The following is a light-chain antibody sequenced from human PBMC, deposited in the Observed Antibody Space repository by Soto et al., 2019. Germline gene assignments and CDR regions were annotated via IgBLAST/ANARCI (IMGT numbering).Light chain of an antibody. V-gene: IGLV1-40*01. J-gene: IGLJ1*01. Sequence: QSVLTQPPSVSGAPGQRVTISCTGSSSNIGGGYDVHWYQQLPGTAPKLLIYGNSNRPSGVPDRFSGSKSGTSASLAITGLQAEDEADYYCQSYDSSLSGPFYVFGTGTKVT. CDR1: SSNIGGGYD. CDR2: GNS. CDR3: QSYDSSLSGPFYV.